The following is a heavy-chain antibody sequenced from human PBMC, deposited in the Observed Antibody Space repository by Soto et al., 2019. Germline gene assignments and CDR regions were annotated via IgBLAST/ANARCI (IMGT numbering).Heavy chain of an antibody. CDR2: ISSSSSTI. D-gene: IGHD4-17*01. CDR3: ARIFLSDYGDYDAYYYYYGMDV. J-gene: IGHJ6*02. V-gene: IGHV3-48*02. CDR1: GFTFSSYS. Sequence: GGSLRLSCAASGFTFSSYSMNWVRQAPGKGLEWVSYISSSSSTIYYADSVKGRFTISRDNAKNSLYLQMNSLRDEDTAVYYCARIFLSDYGDYDAYYYYYGMDVWGQGTTVTVSS.